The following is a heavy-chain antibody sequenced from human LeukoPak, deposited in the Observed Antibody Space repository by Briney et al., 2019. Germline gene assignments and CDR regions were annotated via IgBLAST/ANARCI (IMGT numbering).Heavy chain of an antibody. J-gene: IGHJ4*02. CDR3: ARDAYYYGSGTAQEDY. D-gene: IGHD3-10*01. Sequence: ALVKVSCKASGYTFTSYGISWVRQAPGQGLEWMGWISAYNGNTNYAQKLQGRVTMTTDTSTSTAYMELRSLRSDDTAVYYCARDAYYYGSGTAQEDYWGQGTLITVSS. CDR2: ISAYNGNT. CDR1: GYTFTSYG. V-gene: IGHV1-18*01.